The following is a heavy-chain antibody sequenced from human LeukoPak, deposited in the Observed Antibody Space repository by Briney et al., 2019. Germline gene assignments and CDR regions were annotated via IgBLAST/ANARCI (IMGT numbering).Heavy chain of an antibody. CDR2: ISSSGGSS. J-gene: IGHJ4*02. V-gene: IGHV3-23*01. CDR3: ARGGTMYYGSGNFDY. D-gene: IGHD3-10*01. CDR1: GFTFSSYA. Sequence: GGSLRLSCAASGFTFSSYAMSWVRQAPGKGLEWVSAISSSGGSSYYAGSVKGRFTISRDNSKNTLYLQMNSLRAEDTAVYYCARGGTMYYGSGNFDYWGQGTLVTVSS.